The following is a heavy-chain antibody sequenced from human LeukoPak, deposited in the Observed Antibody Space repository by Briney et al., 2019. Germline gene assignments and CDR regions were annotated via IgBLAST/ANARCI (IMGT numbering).Heavy chain of an antibody. CDR2: IIPIFGTA. V-gene: IGHV1-69*01. CDR1: GGTFSSYA. J-gene: IGHJ5*02. CDR3: ARDRDRWSSGSYNWFDP. Sequence: SVKVSCKASGGTFSSYAISWVRQAPGQGLEWMGGIIPIFGTANYAQKFQGRVKITADESTSTAYMELSSLRSEDTAVYFCARDRDRWSSGSYNWFDPWGQGTLVTVSS. D-gene: IGHD6-19*01.